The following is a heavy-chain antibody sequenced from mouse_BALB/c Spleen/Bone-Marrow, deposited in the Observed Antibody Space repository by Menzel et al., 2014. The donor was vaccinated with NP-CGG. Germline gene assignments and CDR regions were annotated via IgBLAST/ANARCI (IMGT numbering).Heavy chain of an antibody. V-gene: IGHV1S81*02. J-gene: IGHJ3*01. CDR1: GYTFTSYY. Sequence: QVQLQQSGAELVKPGASVKLSCKSSGYTFTSYYMYWVKQRPGQGLEWIGGINPSNGGTNFNEKFKSKATLTVDKSSSTAYMQLSSLTPEDYAVYYCTREGTFFAYWGQGTLVTVSA. CDR2: INPSNGGT. CDR3: TREGTFFAY. D-gene: IGHD3-3*01.